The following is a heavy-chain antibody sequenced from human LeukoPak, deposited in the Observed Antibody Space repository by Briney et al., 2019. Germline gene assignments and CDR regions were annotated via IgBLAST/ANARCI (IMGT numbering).Heavy chain of an antibody. Sequence: GASVKVSCKASGYTFTSYDINWVRQATGQGLEWMGWMNPNSGNTGYAQKFQGRVTMTRNTSISTAYMELSSLRAEDTAVYYCASGLTDYVPMDVWGKGTTVTVSS. D-gene: IGHD4-17*01. V-gene: IGHV1-8*01. CDR2: MNPNSGNT. J-gene: IGHJ6*03. CDR3: ASGLTDYVPMDV. CDR1: GYTFTSYD.